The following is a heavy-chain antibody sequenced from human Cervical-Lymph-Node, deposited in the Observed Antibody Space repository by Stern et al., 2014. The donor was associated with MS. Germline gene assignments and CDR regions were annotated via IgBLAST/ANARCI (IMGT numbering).Heavy chain of an antibody. CDR2: IYYSGST. CDR3: ARDPPVLRFLEWPQGAFDV. Sequence: QVQLQESGPGLVTPSETLSLTCTVSGGSVSSGSYYWSWIPQPPGQGLEWLGYIYYSGSTNYNPSLKSHVTISVDTSKNQFSMKLSSVTAADTAVYYCARDPPVLRFLEWPQGAFDVWGQGTMVTVSS. V-gene: IGHV4-61*01. D-gene: IGHD3-3*01. J-gene: IGHJ3*01. CDR1: GGSVSSGSYY.